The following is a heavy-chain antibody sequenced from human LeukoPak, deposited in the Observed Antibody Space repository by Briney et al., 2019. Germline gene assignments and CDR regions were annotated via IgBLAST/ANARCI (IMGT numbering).Heavy chain of an antibody. CDR2: IYYNGST. D-gene: IGHD2-15*01. CDR1: GGSIRYYY. CDR3: ARKGGLFDY. J-gene: IGHJ4*02. V-gene: IGHV4-59*01. Sequence: SETLSLTCTVSGGSIRYYYWSWIWQSPGEGLEWIGYIYYNGSTNYNPSLKSRVTISVDMSKNQFSLKMSSVTAADTAVYYCARKGGLFDYWGQGRLVTVSS.